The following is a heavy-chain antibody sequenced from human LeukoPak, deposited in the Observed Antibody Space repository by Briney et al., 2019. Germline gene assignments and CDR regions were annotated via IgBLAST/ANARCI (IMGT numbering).Heavy chain of an antibody. CDR1: GFTFTTYG. D-gene: IGHD3-3*01. CDR3: AKDGTRYYDFWSGEPFDY. Sequence: GGSLRLSCSASGFTFTTYGMNWVRQARGKGLEWVSSISSSGTYIYYADSVKGRFTISRDNSKNTLYLQMNSLRAEDTAVYYCAKDGTRYYDFWSGEPFDYWGQGTLVTVSS. CDR2: ISSSGTYI. V-gene: IGHV3-21*04. J-gene: IGHJ4*02.